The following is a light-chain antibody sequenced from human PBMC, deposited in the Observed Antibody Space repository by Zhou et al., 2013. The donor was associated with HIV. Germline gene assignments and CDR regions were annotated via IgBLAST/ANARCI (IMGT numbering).Light chain of an antibody. Sequence: DIQMTQSPSTLAASIGDGVIITCRATYNVDKSLAWYQQKPGKPPKLLVYDASTLENGVSSRFRGRGSGTEFTLTISNVQPDDFATYFCQHYSSDSEYTFGQGTTLEI. V-gene: IGKV1-5*01. J-gene: IGKJ2*01. CDR1: YNVDKS. CDR3: QHYSSDSEYT. CDR2: DAS.